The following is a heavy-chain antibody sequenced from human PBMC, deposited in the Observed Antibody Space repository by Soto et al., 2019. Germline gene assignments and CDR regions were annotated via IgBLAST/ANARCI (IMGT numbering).Heavy chain of an antibody. V-gene: IGHV3-23*01. CDR2: LSGSGDNT. Sequence: EVQLLESGGGLVQPGGSLRLSCAASGFTFDSYAMNWVRQAPGKGLEWVSTLSGSGDNTYYADSVKGRFTISRDNSKNMMYLQMSSLRAEDTAVYYCTKNHGLQYYFDYWGQGTLVTVSS. J-gene: IGHJ4*02. CDR1: GFTFDSYA. CDR3: TKNHGLQYYFDY.